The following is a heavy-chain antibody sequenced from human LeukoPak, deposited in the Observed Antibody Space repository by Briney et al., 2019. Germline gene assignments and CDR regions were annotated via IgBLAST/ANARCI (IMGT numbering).Heavy chain of an antibody. CDR2: ISRDTTTI. J-gene: IGHJ4*02. CDR1: GFTFSDYT. V-gene: IGHV3-48*01. CDR3: TRDPTVPGTPDF. D-gene: IGHD6-19*01. Sequence: PGGSLRLSCAASGFTFSDYTMNWVRQAPGKGLEWVSYISRDTTTIDYTDSVRGRFTISRDNAKNSLYLQMNSLRAEDTAVYFCTRDPTVPGTPDFWGQGTLVTVSS.